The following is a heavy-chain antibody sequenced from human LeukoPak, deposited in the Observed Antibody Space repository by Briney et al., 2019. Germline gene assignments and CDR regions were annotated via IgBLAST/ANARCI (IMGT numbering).Heavy chain of an antibody. D-gene: IGHD2-2*01. V-gene: IGHV6-1*01. J-gene: IGHJ6*03. CDR3: AREDIVVVPAAMVHYYYMDV. Sequence: SQTLSLTCAISGDSVSSNSAAWNWIRQSPSRGLEWLGRTYYRSKWYNDYAVSVKSRITINPDTSKNQFSLQLNSVTPEDTAVYYCAREDIVVVPAAMVHYYYMDVWGKGTTVTISS. CDR1: GDSVSSNSAA. CDR2: TYYRSKWYN.